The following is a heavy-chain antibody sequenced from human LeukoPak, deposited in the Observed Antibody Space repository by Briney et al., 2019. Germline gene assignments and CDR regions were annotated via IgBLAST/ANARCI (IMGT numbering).Heavy chain of an antibody. D-gene: IGHD4-23*01. CDR1: GGSFSGYY. V-gene: IGHV4-34*01. J-gene: IGHJ4*02. CDR2: INHSGST. CDR3: ARRWPLRWKPFDY. Sequence: KPSETLSLTCAVYGGSFSGYYWSWIRQPPGKGLEWIGEINHSGSTNYNPSLKSRVTISVDTSKNQFSLKLSSVTAADTAVYYCARRWPLRWKPFDYWGQGTLVTVSS.